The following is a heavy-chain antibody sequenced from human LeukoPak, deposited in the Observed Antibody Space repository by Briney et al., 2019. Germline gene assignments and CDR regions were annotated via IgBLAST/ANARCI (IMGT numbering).Heavy chain of an antibody. CDR2: IRYDGSNK. CDR1: GFTFSSYG. V-gene: IGHV3-30*02. Sequence: GGSLRLSCAASGFTFSSYGMHWVRQAPGKGLEWVAFIRYDGSNKYYADSVKGRFTISRDNSKNALYLQMNSLRAEDTAVYYCAKDGDYYGSGSYVDYWGQGTLVTVSS. J-gene: IGHJ4*02. CDR3: AKDGDYYGSGSYVDY. D-gene: IGHD3-10*01.